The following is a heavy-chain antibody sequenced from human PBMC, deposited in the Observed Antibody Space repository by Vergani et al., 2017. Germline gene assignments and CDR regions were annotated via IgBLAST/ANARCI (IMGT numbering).Heavy chain of an antibody. CDR1: GFNFGEYG. D-gene: IGHD2-21*01. CDR3: ADLYGDDGFSPF. Sequence: EVQLVESGGDLVQPGRSLRLSCQTSGFNFGEYGVSWVRQAPGKGLEWVSGISGPGLSTYYADSVKGRFSISRDNSKNTVYLQINSLRAEDTAFYYCADLYGDDGFSPFWGQGTLVTVSS. J-gene: IGHJ4*02. CDR2: ISGPGLST. V-gene: IGHV3-23*04.